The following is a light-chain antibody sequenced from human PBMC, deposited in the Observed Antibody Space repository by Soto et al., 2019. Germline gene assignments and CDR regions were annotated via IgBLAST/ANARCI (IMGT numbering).Light chain of an antibody. CDR2: QVS. Sequence: DIVMTQSPLSLPVTLGQPASISCESSQSLVSSDGNTYLSWFQQRPGQSPRRLIYQVSNRDSGVPDRFSGSGSGTDFSLTISRLEPEDFAVYYCHQYDNAPQTYGQGTKVEIK. J-gene: IGKJ2*01. V-gene: IGKV2-30*01. CDR1: QSLVSSDGNTY. CDR3: HQYDNAPQT.